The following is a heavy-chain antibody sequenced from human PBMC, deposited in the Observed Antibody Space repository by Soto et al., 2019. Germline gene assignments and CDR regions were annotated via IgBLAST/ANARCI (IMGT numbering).Heavy chain of an antibody. CDR2: IKSKTDGGTT. Sequence: SVSNAWMNWVRQAPGKGLEWVGRIKSKTDGGTTDYAAPVKGRFTISRDDSKNTLYLQMNRLKTEDTAVYYCTTVTYYYDSSGDPSWFDTWGQGTMVTVSS. J-gene: IGHJ5*02. CDR3: TTVTYYYDSSGDPSWFDT. CDR1: SVSNAW. D-gene: IGHD3-22*01. V-gene: IGHV3-15*07.